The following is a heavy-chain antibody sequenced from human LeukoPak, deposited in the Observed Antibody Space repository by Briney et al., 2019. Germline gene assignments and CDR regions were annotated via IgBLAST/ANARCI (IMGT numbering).Heavy chain of an antibody. CDR2: ISGSGGST. Sequence: GGSLRLSCAASGFTFSSYAMSWVRQAPGRGLEWVSAISGSGGSTYYADSVKGRFTISRDNSKNTLYLQMNSLRAEDTAVYYCARSRAPSGGSCYGMDVWGQGTTVTVSS. CDR1: GFTFSSYA. V-gene: IGHV3-23*01. CDR3: ARSRAPSGGSCYGMDV. D-gene: IGHD2-15*01. J-gene: IGHJ6*02.